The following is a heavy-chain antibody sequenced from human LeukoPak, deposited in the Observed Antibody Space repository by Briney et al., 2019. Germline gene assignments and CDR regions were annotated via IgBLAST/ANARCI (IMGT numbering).Heavy chain of an antibody. J-gene: IGHJ4*02. Sequence: PGGSLRLSCAASGFTFSSYSMNWVRQAPGKGLEWVAVISYDGSNKYYADSVKGRFTISRDNSKNTLYLQMNSLRAEDTAVYYCARAPGYSNYVRYWGQGTLVTVSS. CDR2: ISYDGSNK. CDR1: GFTFSSYS. D-gene: IGHD4-11*01. CDR3: ARAPGYSNYVRY. V-gene: IGHV3-30*03.